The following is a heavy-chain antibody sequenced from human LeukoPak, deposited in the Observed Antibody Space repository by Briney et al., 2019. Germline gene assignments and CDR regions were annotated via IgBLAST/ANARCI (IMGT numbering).Heavy chain of an antibody. Sequence: GRSLRLSCAASGFTFDDYAMHWVRQAPGKGLEWVSGSSWNSGSIGYADSVKGRFTISRDNAKNSLYLQMNSLRAEDTAVYYCAKDRGSTWFFDYWGQGTLVTVSS. CDR1: GFTFDDYA. D-gene: IGHD6-13*01. V-gene: IGHV3-9*01. CDR3: AKDRGSTWFFDY. J-gene: IGHJ4*02. CDR2: SSWNSGSI.